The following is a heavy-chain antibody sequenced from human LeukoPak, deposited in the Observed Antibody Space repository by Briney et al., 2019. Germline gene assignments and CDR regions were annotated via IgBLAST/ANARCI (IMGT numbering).Heavy chain of an antibody. V-gene: IGHV3-7*01. D-gene: IGHD2-2*01. J-gene: IGHJ6*04. CDR3: ARDSIVVVLGPSV. CDR2: IKQDGSEK. Sequence: GGSLRLSCAASGFTFSSYWMSWVRQAPGKGLEWVANIKQDGSEKYYVDSVKGRFTISRDNAKNSLYLRMNSLRAEDTAVYYCARDSIVVVLGPSVWGKGTTVTVSS. CDR1: GFTFSSYW.